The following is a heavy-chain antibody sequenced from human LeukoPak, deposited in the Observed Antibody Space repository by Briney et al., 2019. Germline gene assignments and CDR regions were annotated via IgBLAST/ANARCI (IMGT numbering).Heavy chain of an antibody. D-gene: IGHD6-13*01. CDR1: GFTFSGSA. V-gene: IGHV3-73*01. CDR2: IRCKANTYAT. Sequence: GGSLKLSCAASGFTFSGSATHWVRQASGKGLEWVGRIRCKANTYATSYAASVKGRFTISRDDSKNTAYLQLNSLKTEDTAVYYCTTAVGTDFYDYGLDAWGQGTTVTVSS. CDR3: TTAVGTDFYDYGLDA. J-gene: IGHJ6*02.